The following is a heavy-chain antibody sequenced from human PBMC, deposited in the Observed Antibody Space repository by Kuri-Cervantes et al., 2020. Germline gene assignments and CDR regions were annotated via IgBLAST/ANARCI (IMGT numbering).Heavy chain of an antibody. CDR3: ARDYVDKSMVTVHYYYIDV. D-gene: IGHD5-18*01. Sequence: SETLSLTCAVSGGSVSSRSDYWTWIRQSPGGGLEWLGHIDYSGTTDSNPSVKSRLTMSIDTSKNHFSLEMASVTAADTAVYYCARDYVDKSMVTVHYYYIDVWGKGTAVTVSS. CDR1: GGSVSSRSDY. J-gene: IGHJ6*03. V-gene: IGHV4-61*03. CDR2: IDYSGTT.